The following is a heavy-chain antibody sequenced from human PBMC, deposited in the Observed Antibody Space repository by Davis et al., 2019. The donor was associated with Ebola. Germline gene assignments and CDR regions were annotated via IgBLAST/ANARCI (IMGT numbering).Heavy chain of an antibody. CDR2: INPSGGST. CDR1: GYTFTSYY. J-gene: IGHJ5*02. CDR3: ARLALPEESSSWYWFDP. V-gene: IGHV1-46*01. D-gene: IGHD6-13*01. Sequence: ASVKVSCKASGYTFTSYYMHWVRQAPGQGLEWMGIINPSGGSTSYAQKFQGRVTMTRDTSTSTVYMELSSLRSEDTAVYYCARLALPEESSSWYWFDPWGQGTLVTVSS.